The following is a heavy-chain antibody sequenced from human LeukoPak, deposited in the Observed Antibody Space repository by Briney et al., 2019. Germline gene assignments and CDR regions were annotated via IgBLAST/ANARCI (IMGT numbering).Heavy chain of an antibody. Sequence: ASVKVSCKASGGTFSSYAISWVRQAPGQGLEWMGGIIPIFGTANYAQKFQGRVTITADKSTSTAYMELSSLRSEDTAVYYCARDHSVGDGYNRARYFDYWGQGTLVTVSS. D-gene: IGHD5-24*01. CDR2: IIPIFGTA. V-gene: IGHV1-69*06. CDR1: GGTFSSYA. CDR3: ARDHSVGDGYNRARYFDY. J-gene: IGHJ4*02.